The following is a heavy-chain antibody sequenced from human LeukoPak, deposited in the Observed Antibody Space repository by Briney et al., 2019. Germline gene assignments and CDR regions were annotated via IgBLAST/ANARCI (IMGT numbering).Heavy chain of an antibody. D-gene: IGHD3-22*01. CDR1: GGSISSHY. CDR2: INYSGST. J-gene: IGHJ4*02. CDR3: ARIPPYSSGYYSHFDY. Sequence: SETLSLTCTVSGGSISSHYWSWIRQTPGKGLEWIGQINYSGSTYYNPSLKSRVTLSIDTSKNQFSLKLSSVTAADTAVYYCARIPPYSSGYYSHFDYWGQGTLVTVSS. V-gene: IGHV4-59*08.